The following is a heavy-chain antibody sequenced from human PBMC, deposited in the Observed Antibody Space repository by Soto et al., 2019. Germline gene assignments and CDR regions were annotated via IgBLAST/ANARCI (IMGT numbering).Heavy chain of an antibody. CDR1: GGSISSGGYY. CDR2: IYYSGST. Sequence: SETLSLTCTVSGGSISSGGYYWGWIRQHPGKGLEWIGYIYYSGSTYYNPSLKSRVTISVDTSKNQFSLKLSSVTAADTAVYYCARDGMGSGSSYGIVYWGQGTLVTAPQ. V-gene: IGHV4-31*03. D-gene: IGHD3-22*01. CDR3: ARDGMGSGSSYGIVY. J-gene: IGHJ4*02.